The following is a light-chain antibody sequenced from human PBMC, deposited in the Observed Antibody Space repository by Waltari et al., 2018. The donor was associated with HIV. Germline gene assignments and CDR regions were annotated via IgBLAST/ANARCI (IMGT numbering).Light chain of an antibody. CDR3: QQYYDNNWT. V-gene: IGKV1-8*01. CDR1: RAIDTC. J-gene: IGKJ1*01. CDR2: DAS. Sequence: ALRMTQSPSSLSASTGDRVNITCRSGRAIDTCVAWYQQRPGTVPKLLVHDASSLQSGVPSRFRGAGSGTDFTLDITCRQSEDFATYYCQQYYDNNWTFGQGNKVEIK.